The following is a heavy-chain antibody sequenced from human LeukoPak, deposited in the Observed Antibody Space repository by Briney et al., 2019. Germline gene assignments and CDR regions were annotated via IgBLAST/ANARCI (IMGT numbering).Heavy chain of an antibody. CDR3: ARGPKYYYDSSGFDAFDI. J-gene: IGHJ3*02. V-gene: IGHV4-34*01. Sequence: LETLSLTCAVYGGSFSGYYWSWIRQPPGKGLEWIGEINHSGSTNYNPSLKSRVTISVDTSKNQFSLKLSSVTAADTAVYYCARGPKYYYDSSGFDAFDIWGQGTMVTVSS. D-gene: IGHD3-22*01. CDR2: INHSGST. CDR1: GGSFSGYY.